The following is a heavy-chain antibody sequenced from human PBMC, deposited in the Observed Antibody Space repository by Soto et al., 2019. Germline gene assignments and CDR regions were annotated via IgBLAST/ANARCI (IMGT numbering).Heavy chain of an antibody. D-gene: IGHD3-16*01. J-gene: IGHJ6*02. CDR1: GFTFSNHY. CDR3: GRDPESWDENVATRPSIYYYGMDV. CDR2: ISRSGSTI. V-gene: IGHV3-11*01. Sequence: QMQLVESGGGLVEPGGSLRLSCEASGFTFSNHYMSWIRQAPGKGLEWVSYISRSGSTIYYADSVRGRFTISRDNSKSSLYLQMDSLRAEDTAMYYCGRDPESWDENVATRPSIYYYGMDVWGQGTTVTVSS.